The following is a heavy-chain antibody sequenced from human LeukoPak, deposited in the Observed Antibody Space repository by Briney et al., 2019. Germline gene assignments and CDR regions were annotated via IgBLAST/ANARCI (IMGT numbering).Heavy chain of an antibody. V-gene: IGHV3-48*04. Sequence: PGGSLRLSCAASGFTFSSYSMNWVRQAPGKGLEWVSYISSSSSTIYYADSVKGRFTISRDNAKNSLYLQMNSLRAEDTAVYYCARPICSGGSCYSYLDYWGQGTLVTVSS. CDR3: ARPICSGGSCYSYLDY. J-gene: IGHJ4*02. CDR2: ISSSSSTI. CDR1: GFTFSSYS. D-gene: IGHD2-15*01.